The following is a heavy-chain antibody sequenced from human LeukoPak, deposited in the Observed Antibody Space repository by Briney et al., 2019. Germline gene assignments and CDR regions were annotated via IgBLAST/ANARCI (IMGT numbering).Heavy chain of an antibody. J-gene: IGHJ5*02. Sequence: PSETLSLTCTVSGSSITTYTHWGWIRQSPGKGLEWIASIHHTGNTLYNPSLESRVTISIDTSKDQFSLEVRSVTAADTAFYFCVNSKSNYEAVSWGPGTLVTVSS. CDR3: VNSKSNYEAVS. CDR2: IHHTGNT. V-gene: IGHV4-38-2*02. D-gene: IGHD3-22*01. CDR1: GSSITTYTH.